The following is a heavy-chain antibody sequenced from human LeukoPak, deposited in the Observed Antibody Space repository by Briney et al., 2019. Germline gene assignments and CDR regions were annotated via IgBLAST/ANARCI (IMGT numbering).Heavy chain of an antibody. CDR1: GFTFSSYW. J-gene: IGHJ6*02. Sequence: GGSLRLSCAASGFTFSSYWMHWVRQAPGKGLVWVSRINSDGSSTSCADSVKGRFTISRDNAKNTLYLQMNSLRAEDTAVYYCARVRSGSSAGNYGMDVWGQGTTVTVSS. CDR3: ARVRSGSSAGNYGMDV. V-gene: IGHV3-74*01. D-gene: IGHD1-26*01. CDR2: INSDGSST.